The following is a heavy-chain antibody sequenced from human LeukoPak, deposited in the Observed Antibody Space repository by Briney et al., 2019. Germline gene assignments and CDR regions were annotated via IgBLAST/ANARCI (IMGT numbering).Heavy chain of an antibody. J-gene: IGHJ3*02. Sequence: PGGSLRLSCAASGFTFSSYEVNWVRQAPGKGLEWVSYISGSGSTIYCADSVKGRFTISRDNSKNTLYLQMNSLRAEDTAVYYCAKGSSGYDAFDIWGQGTMVTVSS. V-gene: IGHV3-48*03. CDR3: AKGSSGYDAFDI. D-gene: IGHD5-12*01. CDR2: ISGSGSTI. CDR1: GFTFSSYE.